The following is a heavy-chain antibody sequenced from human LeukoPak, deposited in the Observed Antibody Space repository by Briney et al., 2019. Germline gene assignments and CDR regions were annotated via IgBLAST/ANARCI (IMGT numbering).Heavy chain of an antibody. D-gene: IGHD1-7*01. J-gene: IGHJ4*02. V-gene: IGHV4-38-2*01. CDR2: IYHSGST. Sequence: SETLSLTCAVSGYSISSGYYWGWIRQPPGKGLEWIGSIYHSGSTYYNPSLKSRVTISVDTSKNQFSLKLSSVTAADTAVYYCARLTLYNWNFIDYWGQGTLVTVSS. CDR3: ARLTLYNWNFIDY. CDR1: GYSISSGYY.